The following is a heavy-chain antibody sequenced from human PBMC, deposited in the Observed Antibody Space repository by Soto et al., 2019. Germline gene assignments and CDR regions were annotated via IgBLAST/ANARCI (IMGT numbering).Heavy chain of an antibody. Sequence: EVQLLESGGGLVQPGGSLRLSCAASGFTFSSYAMSWVRQAPGKGLEWVSVIGGSGGSTYYADSVKGRFTVSRDNSKKTMSLQMKSLRAEATAVYYWAKVSRDSGGYYGDRIDYWGQGTLVTVSS. CDR2: IGGSGGST. D-gene: IGHD3-22*01. V-gene: IGHV3-23*01. CDR3: AKVSRDSGGYYGDRIDY. CDR1: GFTFSSYA. J-gene: IGHJ4*02.